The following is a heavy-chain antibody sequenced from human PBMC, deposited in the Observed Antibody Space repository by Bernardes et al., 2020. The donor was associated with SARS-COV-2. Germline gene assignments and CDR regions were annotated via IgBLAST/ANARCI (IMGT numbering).Heavy chain of an antibody. CDR3: AKPGTDY. V-gene: IGHV3-23*01. Sequence: GGSLRLSCAASGFPFISFAMSWVRQAPGQGLEWVSVISGSGGRTNYADSVMGRFTISRDNSKNTLFLQMKRLRAEDTAVYYCAKPGTDYWGQGTLVTVSA. J-gene: IGHJ4*02. CDR2: ISGSGGRT. D-gene: IGHD1-1*01. CDR1: GFPFISFA.